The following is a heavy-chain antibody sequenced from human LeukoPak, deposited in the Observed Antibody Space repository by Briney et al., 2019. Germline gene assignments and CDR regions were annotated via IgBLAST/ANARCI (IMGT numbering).Heavy chain of an antibody. CDR2: INHSGST. CDR1: GGSISSSSYY. Sequence: KPSETLSLTCSVSGGSISSSSYYWGWIRQPPGKGLEWIGEINHSGSTNYNPSLKSRVTISVDTSKNQFSLKLSSVTAADTAVYYCARSKKGYIVVVPAAMGWFDPWGQGTLVTVSS. D-gene: IGHD2-2*01. J-gene: IGHJ5*02. CDR3: ARSKKGYIVVVPAAMGWFDP. V-gene: IGHV4-39*07.